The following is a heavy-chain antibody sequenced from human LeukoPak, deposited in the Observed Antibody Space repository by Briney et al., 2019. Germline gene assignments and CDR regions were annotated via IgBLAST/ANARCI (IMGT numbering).Heavy chain of an antibody. V-gene: IGHV2-70*11. CDR3: ARLDSSSWNFFDY. CDR1: RFSLSTSGMC. CDR2: IDWDDDK. J-gene: IGHJ4*02. Sequence: SGPALVKPTQTLTLTCTFSRFSLSTSGMCVSWIRQPPGKALEWLARIDWDDDKYYSTSLKTRLTISKDTSKNQVVLRMTNVDPVDTATYFCARLDSSSWNFFDYWGQGTLVTVSS. D-gene: IGHD6-13*01.